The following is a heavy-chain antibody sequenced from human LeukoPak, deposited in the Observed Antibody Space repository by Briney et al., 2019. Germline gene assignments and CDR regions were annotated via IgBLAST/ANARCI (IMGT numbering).Heavy chain of an antibody. CDR2: INPNSGGT. J-gene: IGHJ4*02. V-gene: IGHV1-2*06. D-gene: IGHD3-22*01. CDR3: ARDDFYYDSSGSIGY. CDR1: GYTFTGYY. Sequence: ASVKVSCKASGYTFTGYYMHWVRQAPGQGFEWMGRINPNSGGTNYAQKFQGRVTMTRDTSISTAYIELSRLRSDDTAVYYCARDDFYYDSSGSIGYWGQGTLVTVSS.